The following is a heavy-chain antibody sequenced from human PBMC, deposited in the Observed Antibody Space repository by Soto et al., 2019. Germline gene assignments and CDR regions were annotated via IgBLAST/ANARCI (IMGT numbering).Heavy chain of an antibody. CDR1: GFTFSSYW. J-gene: IGHJ6*02. V-gene: IGHV3-7*01. CDR2: IKQDGSEK. CDR3: ARDTSTPDCYYDFRSGYQAGMDV. D-gene: IGHD3-3*01. Sequence: PGGSLRLSCAASGFTFSSYWMSWVRQAPGKGLEWVANIKQDGSEKYYVDSVKGRFTISRDNAKNSLYLQMNSLRAEDTAVYYCARDTSTPDCYYDFRSGYQAGMDVWGQGTMVTVSS.